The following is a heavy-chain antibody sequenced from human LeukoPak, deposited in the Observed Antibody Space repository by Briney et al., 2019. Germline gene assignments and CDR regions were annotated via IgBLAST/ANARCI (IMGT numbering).Heavy chain of an antibody. CDR1: GGSISSGSYY. CDR2: IYTSGST. Sequence: SETLSLTCTVSGGSISSGSYYWSWIRQPAGKGLEWIGRIYTSGSTNYNPSLKSRVTISVDTSKNQFSLKLSSVTAADTAVYYCARVPARSRDNWFDPWAREPWSPSPQ. J-gene: IGHJ5*02. D-gene: IGHD1-14*01. V-gene: IGHV4-61*02. CDR3: ARVPARSRDNWFDP.